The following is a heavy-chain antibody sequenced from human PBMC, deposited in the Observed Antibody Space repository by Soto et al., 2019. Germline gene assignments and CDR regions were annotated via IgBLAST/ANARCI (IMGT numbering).Heavy chain of an antibody. CDR3: AGDSESRGSISY. J-gene: IGHJ4*02. Sequence: QVQLQESGPGLVKPSQTLSLTCTVSGGSISSSDYYWSWLRQSPGRGLEWIGYIYYSGSTYYNPSLRSRVAISVDTPKRKFSMKLSSVTAAATAVYCWAGDSESRGSISYWGPGNLVTVSS. CDR1: GGSISSSDYY. CDR2: IYYSGST. D-gene: IGHD3-22*01. V-gene: IGHV4-30-4*01.